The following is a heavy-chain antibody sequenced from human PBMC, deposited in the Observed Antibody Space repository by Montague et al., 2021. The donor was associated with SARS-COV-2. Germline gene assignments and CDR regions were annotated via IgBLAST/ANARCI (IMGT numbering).Heavy chain of an antibody. CDR1: GYSISSGYF. Sequence: SETLSLTCSVSGYSISSGYFWGWIRQPPGKGLEWIGAIYHDGFTHYNPSLKSRLTMSLDTSRNQFSLRLSSVTAADTAIYYCARAYCGGDCNYLYIWFDSWGQGALVTVSS. D-gene: IGHD2-21*01. CDR3: ARAYCGGDCNYLYIWFDS. V-gene: IGHV4-38-2*02. J-gene: IGHJ5*01. CDR2: IYHDGFT.